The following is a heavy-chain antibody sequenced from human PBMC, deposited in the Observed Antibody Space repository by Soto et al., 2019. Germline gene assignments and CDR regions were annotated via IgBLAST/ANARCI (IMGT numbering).Heavy chain of an antibody. V-gene: IGHV4-34*01. CDR2: INHSGST. J-gene: IGHJ6*02. Sequence: PSETLSLTCSVYGGSFSGYYWSWIRQPPGKGLEGIGEINHSGSTNYNPSLKSRVTISVDTSKNQFSLELSSVTAADTAVYYCARGGRGGYSYGYVVYYYGMDVWGQGTTVTVSS. D-gene: IGHD5-18*01. CDR3: ARGGRGGYSYGYVVYYYGMDV. CDR1: GGSFSGYY.